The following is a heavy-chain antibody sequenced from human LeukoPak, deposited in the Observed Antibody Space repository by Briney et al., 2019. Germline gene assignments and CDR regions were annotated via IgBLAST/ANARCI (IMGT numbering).Heavy chain of an antibody. Sequence: PGRSLGLSCAASGFTFSSYGTHWVRQAPGKGLEWVAVIWYDGSNKYYADSVKGRFTISRDNSKNTLYLQMNSLRAEDTAVYYCARGDYGGYSGYDSLIGYWGQGTLVTVSS. V-gene: IGHV3-33*01. D-gene: IGHD5-12*01. CDR2: IWYDGSNK. CDR1: GFTFSSYG. J-gene: IGHJ4*02. CDR3: ARGDYGGYSGYDSLIGY.